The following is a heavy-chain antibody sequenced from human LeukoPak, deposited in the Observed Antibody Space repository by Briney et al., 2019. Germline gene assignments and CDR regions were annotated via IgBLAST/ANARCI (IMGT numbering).Heavy chain of an antibody. V-gene: IGHV3-23*01. D-gene: IGHD6-13*01. Sequence: QAGGSLRLSCAASGFTFSSYAMSWVRQAPGKGLEWVSAISGSGGSTYYADSVKGRFTISRDNAKNSLYLQMNSLRAEDTAVSYCATADGIAAAGTLDYWGQGTLVTVSS. CDR3: ATADGIAAAGTLDY. J-gene: IGHJ4*02. CDR1: GFTFSSYA. CDR2: ISGSGGST.